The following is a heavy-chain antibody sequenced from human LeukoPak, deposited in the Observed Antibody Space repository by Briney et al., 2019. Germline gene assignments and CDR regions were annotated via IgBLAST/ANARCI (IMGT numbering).Heavy chain of an antibody. Sequence: SETLSLTCTVSGDSISSYYWTWIRQPPGKGLEWIGYIYYSGSSNYNPSLESRVTISVDTSKNQFSLKLSSVTAADTAVYYCARGSYYYDSSGYYYYYIDVWGKGTTVTVSS. CDR2: IYYSGSS. CDR3: ARGSYYYDSSGYYYYYIDV. J-gene: IGHJ6*03. V-gene: IGHV4-59*01. CDR1: GDSISSYY. D-gene: IGHD3-22*01.